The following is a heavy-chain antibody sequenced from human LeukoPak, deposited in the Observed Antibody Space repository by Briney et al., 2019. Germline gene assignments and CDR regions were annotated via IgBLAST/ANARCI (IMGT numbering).Heavy chain of an antibody. V-gene: IGHV4-31*03. J-gene: IGHJ4*02. CDR3: ARGGDYQASGSVFFDF. D-gene: IGHD3-10*01. Sequence: SETLSLTCTVSGGSITSGGFYWSWIRQPPGQGLEWIGYIYHSGTAYYNPSLKSRLSMSIDTSENRFSLHLNSVTAADTAVYYCARGGDYQASGSVFFDFWGQGILVTVSS. CDR2: IYHSGTA. CDR1: GGSITSGGFY.